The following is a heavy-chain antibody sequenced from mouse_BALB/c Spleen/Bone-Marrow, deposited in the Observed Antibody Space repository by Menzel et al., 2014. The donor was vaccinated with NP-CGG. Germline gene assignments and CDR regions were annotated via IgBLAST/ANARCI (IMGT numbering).Heavy chain of an antibody. V-gene: IGHV1-4*01. J-gene: IGHJ3*01. D-gene: IGHD2-4*01. CDR1: GYTFTSYT. CDR3: AREGLRAWFFS. Sequence: QVQLQQSGAELARPGASVKMSCKASGYTFTSYTIHWVKQRPGQGLEWIGYINPSSDYTNYNQKFKDKATLTADKSSSTAYMQLSSLTSEDSAVYYCAREGLRAWFFSWGQGTLVTVSA. CDR2: INPSSDYT.